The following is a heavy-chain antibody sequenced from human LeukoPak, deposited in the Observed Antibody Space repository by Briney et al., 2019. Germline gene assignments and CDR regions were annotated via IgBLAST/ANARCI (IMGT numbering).Heavy chain of an antibody. V-gene: IGHV3-74*01. J-gene: IGHJ4*02. CDR1: GFTFSTYW. CDR3: ARDRGHSSDY. D-gene: IGHD2-15*01. Sequence: PAGGSLRLSCAASGFTFSTYWMHWVRQAPGKGLVWVSQIHSDGTSPTYADSVKGRFTISRDNAKNTLYLQMSSLRAEDTAVYYCARDRGHSSDYWGQGTLVTVSS. CDR2: IHSDGTSP.